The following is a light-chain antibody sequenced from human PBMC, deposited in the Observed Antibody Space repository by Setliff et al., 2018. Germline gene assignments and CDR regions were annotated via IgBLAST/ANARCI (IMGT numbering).Light chain of an antibody. CDR3: YSYTITSTLL. CDR1: SSDVGAFKY. V-gene: IGLV2-14*01. J-gene: IGLJ1*01. CDR2: EVN. Sequence: QSVLTQPASVSGSPGQSITISCTGTSSDVGAFKYVSWYQQHPGKAPKPMIYEVNNRPSGVSNRFSGSKSGNTASLTISGLQGEDEADYYCYSYTITSTLLFGTGTKVTVL.